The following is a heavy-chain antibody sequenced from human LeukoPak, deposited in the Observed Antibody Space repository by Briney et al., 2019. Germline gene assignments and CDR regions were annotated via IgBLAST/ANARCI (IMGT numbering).Heavy chain of an antibody. Sequence: GGSLRLSCAASGFTFSSYWMHWVRQAPGKGLVWVSLINNDGSTNYADSVKGRFTISRDNAKSTLFLQMNSLRPEDTAVYYCVANWGTGFDYWGQGTLVTVSS. D-gene: IGHD7-27*01. CDR1: GFTFSSYW. V-gene: IGHV3-74*01. CDR3: VANWGTGFDY. J-gene: IGHJ4*02. CDR2: INNDGST.